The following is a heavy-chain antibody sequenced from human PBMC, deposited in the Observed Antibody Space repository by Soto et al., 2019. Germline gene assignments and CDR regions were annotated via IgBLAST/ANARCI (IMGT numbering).Heavy chain of an antibody. CDR2: IIPIFGTA. J-gene: IGHJ4*02. D-gene: IGHD5-18*01. CDR3: ELLDTAIKKLGY. CDR1: GGAFSSYA. V-gene: IGHV1-69*13. Sequence: GASVKVSCKASGGAFSSYAIRWVRQAPGQGLEWMGGIIPIFGTANYAQKFQGRVTITADESTSTAYMELSSLRSEDTAVYYCELLDTAIKKLGYWGQGTLVTVSS.